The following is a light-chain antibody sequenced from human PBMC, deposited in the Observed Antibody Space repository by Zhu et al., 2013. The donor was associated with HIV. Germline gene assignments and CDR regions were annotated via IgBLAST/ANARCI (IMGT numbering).Light chain of an antibody. CDR1: QSISSW. CDR3: QQYMSYSEA. Sequence: DIQMTQSPSTLSASVGDRVTITCRASQSISSWLAWYQQRPGKAPNLLVYAASTTQSGVPSRFSGSGSGTEFTLTISSLQPDDFASYYCQQYMSYSEAFGQGTKVEIK. CDR2: AAS. V-gene: IGKV1-5*01. J-gene: IGKJ1*01.